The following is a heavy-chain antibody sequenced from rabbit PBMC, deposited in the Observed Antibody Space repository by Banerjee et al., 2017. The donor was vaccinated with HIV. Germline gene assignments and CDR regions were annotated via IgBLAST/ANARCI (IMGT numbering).Heavy chain of an antibody. J-gene: IGHJ4*01. V-gene: IGHV1S7*01. D-gene: IGHD8-1*01. CDR3: ARDGDAGCSPHNL. Sequence: QLKESGGGLVQPGGSLKLSCKASGFDFSSYYMSWVRQAPGKGLEWIGYFDPVSGTAYYASWVNGRFTISSDNAQNTVDLQMNSLTAADTATYFCARDGDAGCSPHNLWGPGTLVTVS. CDR1: GFDFSSYY. CDR2: FDPVSGTA.